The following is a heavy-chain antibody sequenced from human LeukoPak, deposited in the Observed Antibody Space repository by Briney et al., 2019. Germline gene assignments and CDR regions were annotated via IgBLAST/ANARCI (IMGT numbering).Heavy chain of an antibody. CDR1: GFTFSSYA. J-gene: IGHJ4*02. V-gene: IGHV3-23*01. Sequence: PGGSLRLSCAASGFTFSSYAMSWVRQAPGKGLEWVSAISGSGGSTYYADSVKGRFTISRDNSKNTLYLQMNSLRAEDPAVYYCAKVVVVVAASGGYFDYWGQGTPVTVSS. CDR3: AKVVVVVAASGGYFDY. D-gene: IGHD2-15*01. CDR2: ISGSGGST.